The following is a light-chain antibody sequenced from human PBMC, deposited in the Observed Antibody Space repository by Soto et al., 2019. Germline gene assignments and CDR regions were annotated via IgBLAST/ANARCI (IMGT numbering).Light chain of an antibody. CDR2: DAS. Sequence: DIQMTQSPSSLSASIGDRVTITCRASQGISDSLTWFQQRPGKVPKSLIYDASSLQSGAPSRFSDSGSGTDFTLTISSLQPEDFGNYYCLQYNDHPFSFGPGTKVDIK. CDR3: LQYNDHPFS. CDR1: QGISDS. V-gene: IGKV1-16*01. J-gene: IGKJ3*01.